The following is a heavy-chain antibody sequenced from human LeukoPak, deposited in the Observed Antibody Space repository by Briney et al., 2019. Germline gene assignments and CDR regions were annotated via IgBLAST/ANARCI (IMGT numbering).Heavy chain of an antibody. CDR3: ARETDCSSTSCYAGSDY. D-gene: IGHD2-2*01. CDR1: GFTFSSYW. V-gene: IGHV3-74*01. J-gene: IGHJ4*02. Sequence: GGSLRLSCAASGFTFSSYWMHWVRRARGKGLVWVSRINSDGSSTSYADSVKGRFTISRDNAKNTLYLQMNSLRAEDTAVYYCARETDCSSTSCYAGSDYWGQGTLVTVSS. CDR2: INSDGSST.